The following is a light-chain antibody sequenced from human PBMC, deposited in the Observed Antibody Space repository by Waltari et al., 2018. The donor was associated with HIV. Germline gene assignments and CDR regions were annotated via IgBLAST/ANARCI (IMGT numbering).Light chain of an antibody. Sequence: QSTLTQPPSVSGAPGQWVTISCTGTSANIGAGPAVQWFQQVPGTAPKLLIYNNNDRPSGVPDRFSGSKSGTSASLAITGLQAEDESDYYCQSYDNSLNGWVFGGGTKLTVL. V-gene: IGLV1-40*01. J-gene: IGLJ3*02. CDR1: SANIGAGPA. CDR2: NNN. CDR3: QSYDNSLNGWV.